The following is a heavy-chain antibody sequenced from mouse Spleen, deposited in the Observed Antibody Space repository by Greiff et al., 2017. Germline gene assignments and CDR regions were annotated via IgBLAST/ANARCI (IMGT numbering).Heavy chain of an antibody. CDR3: ARNYYGSPAWFAY. D-gene: IGHD1-1*01. CDR1: GFSLTSYD. V-gene: IGHV2-9-2*01. CDR2: IWTGGGT. Sequence: VKLMESGPGLVAPSQSLSITCTVSGFSLTSYDISWIRQPPGKGLEWLGVIWTGGGTNYNSAFMSRLSISKDNSKSQVFLKMNSLQTDDTAIYYCARNYYGSPAWFAYWGQGTLVTVSA. J-gene: IGHJ3*01.